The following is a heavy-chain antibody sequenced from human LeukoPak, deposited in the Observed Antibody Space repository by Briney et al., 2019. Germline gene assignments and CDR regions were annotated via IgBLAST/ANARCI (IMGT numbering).Heavy chain of an antibody. CDR1: GGSISSSSYY. J-gene: IGHJ3*02. D-gene: IGHD1-26*01. CDR3: ARRGIVGGAFDI. V-gene: IGHV4-39*01. CDR2: IYYSGST. Sequence: SSETLSLTCTVCGGSISSSSYYWGWIRQPPGKGLGWNGSIYYSGSTYYNPSLKSRVTISVDTSKNQSSLKLSSVTAADTAVYYCARRGIVGGAFDIWGQGTMVTVSS.